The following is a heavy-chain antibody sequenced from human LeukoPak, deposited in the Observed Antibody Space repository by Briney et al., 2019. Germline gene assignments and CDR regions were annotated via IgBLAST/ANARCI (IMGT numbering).Heavy chain of an antibody. CDR1: GFSLSTSGVG. V-gene: IGHV2-5*01. CDR3: AHRRKVPAANPGWYFDL. J-gene: IGHJ2*01. CDR2: IYWNDDK. D-gene: IGHD2-2*01. Sequence: SGPTLVKPTQTLTLTCTFSGFSLSTSGVGVGWIRQPPGKALEWLALIYWNDDKRYSPSLRSRLTITKDTSKNQVVLTMTNMDPVDTATYYCAHRRKVPAANPGWYFDLWGRGTLVTVSS.